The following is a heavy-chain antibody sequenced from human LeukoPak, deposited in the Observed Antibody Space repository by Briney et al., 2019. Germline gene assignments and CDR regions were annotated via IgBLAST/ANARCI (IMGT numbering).Heavy chain of an antibody. D-gene: IGHD3-3*01. Sequence: GGSLRLSCAASGFTFSSYAMHWVRQAPGKGLEWVAVISYDGSNKYYADSVKGRFTISRDNSKNTLYLQMNSLRAEDTAVYYCARGGNDFWSGYEVTEWGSYYYYMDVWGKGTTVTVSS. CDR3: ARGGNDFWSGYEVTEWGSYYYYMDV. V-gene: IGHV3-30-3*01. J-gene: IGHJ6*03. CDR2: ISYDGSNK. CDR1: GFTFSSYA.